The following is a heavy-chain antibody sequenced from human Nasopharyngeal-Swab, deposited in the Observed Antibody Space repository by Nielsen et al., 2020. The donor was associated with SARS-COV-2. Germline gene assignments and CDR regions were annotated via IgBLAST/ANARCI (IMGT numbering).Heavy chain of an antibody. J-gene: IGHJ4*02. CDR1: GFTFSSYW. V-gene: IGHV3-7*04. D-gene: IGHD3-22*01. CDR2: IKQDGSEK. Sequence: GESLKISCAASGFTFSSYWMSWVRQAPGKGLEWVANIKQDGSEKYYVDSAKGRFTISRDNAKNSLYLQMNSLRAEDTAVYYCARGGFLDYWGQGTLVTVSS. CDR3: ARGGFLDY.